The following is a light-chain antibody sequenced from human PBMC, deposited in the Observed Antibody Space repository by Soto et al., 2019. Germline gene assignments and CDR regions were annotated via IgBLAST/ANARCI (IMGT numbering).Light chain of an antibody. Sequence: QSVLTQPASVSGSPGQSITISCTGTSIAVGGYNYVSWYQQHPGKAPKLMIYEVSNRPSGVSNRFSGSKSGNTASLTISGLQAEDEADYYCSSYTSSSIDYVFGTGTKLTVL. CDR1: SIAVGGYNY. CDR3: SSYTSSSIDYV. J-gene: IGLJ1*01. V-gene: IGLV2-14*01. CDR2: EVS.